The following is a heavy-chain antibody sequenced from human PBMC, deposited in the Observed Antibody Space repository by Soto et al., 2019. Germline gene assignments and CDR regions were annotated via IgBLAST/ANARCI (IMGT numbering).Heavy chain of an antibody. Sequence: ASVKVSCKASGYTFTSYGITWVRQAPGQGLEWMGWVSTYNGYTKYAQKFQGRVTMTTDTSTTTAFMEVRSLRSDDTAVYYCARDRQIDYWGQGALVTV. J-gene: IGHJ4*02. CDR3: ARDRQIDY. V-gene: IGHV1-18*01. CDR1: GYTFTSYG. CDR2: VSTYNGYT.